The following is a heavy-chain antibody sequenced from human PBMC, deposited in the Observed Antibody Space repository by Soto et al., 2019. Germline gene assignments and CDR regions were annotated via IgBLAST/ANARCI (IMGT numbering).Heavy chain of an antibody. CDR1: GFPVNYYD. V-gene: IGHV3-23*01. J-gene: IGHJ4*02. Sequence: PGGSLRLSSAVSGFPVNYYDFSWVRQAPGKGLEWVSVMSGSGDDAYYADSVKGRFTISRDNSKNMLYLQMNSLRAEDTAVYFCAKKVTIYAVDPADYWGQGTQVTVSS. D-gene: IGHD3-3*01. CDR2: MSGSGDDA. CDR3: AKKVTIYAVDPADY.